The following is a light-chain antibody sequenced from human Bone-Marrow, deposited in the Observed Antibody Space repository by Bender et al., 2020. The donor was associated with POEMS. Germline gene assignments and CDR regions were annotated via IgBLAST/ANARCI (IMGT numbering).Light chain of an antibody. V-gene: IGLV2-23*02. CDR1: SSDVGSWRL. CDR3: CYYAGSVTWV. J-gene: IGLJ3*02. Sequence: QSALTQPASVFGSPGQSITISCTGTSSDVGSWRLVSWFQQHPGKAPTLVISEVNRRPSGVSDRFTGSKSGSSASLTISGLQPEDEADYYCCYYAGSVTWVFGGGTKVTVL. CDR2: EVN.